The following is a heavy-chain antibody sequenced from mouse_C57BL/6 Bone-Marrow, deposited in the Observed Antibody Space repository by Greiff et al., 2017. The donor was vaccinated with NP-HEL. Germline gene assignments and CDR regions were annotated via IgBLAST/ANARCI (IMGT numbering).Heavy chain of an antibody. J-gene: IGHJ2*01. Sequence: QVQLKQSGAELVRPGASVKLSCKASGYTFTDYYINWVKQRPGQGLEWIARIYPGSGNTYYNEKFKGKATLTAEKSSSTAYMQLSSLTSEDSAVYFCARSLITTVVFDYWGQGTTLTVSS. CDR3: ARSLITTVVFDY. V-gene: IGHV1-76*01. CDR2: IYPGSGNT. CDR1: GYTFTDYY. D-gene: IGHD1-1*01.